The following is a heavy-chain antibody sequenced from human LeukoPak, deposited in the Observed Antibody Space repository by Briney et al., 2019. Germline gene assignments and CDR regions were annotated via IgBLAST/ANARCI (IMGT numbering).Heavy chain of an antibody. CDR3: ARHDYYGSGHYNWFDP. CDR1: GGSISSYY. J-gene: IGHJ5*02. D-gene: IGHD3-10*01. CDR2: IYYSGST. V-gene: IGHV4-59*08. Sequence: PPETLSLTCTVSGGSISSYYWSWIRQPPGKGLEWIGYIYYSGSTNYNPSLKSRVTISVDTSKNQFSLKLSSVTAADTAVYYCARHDYYGSGHYNWFDPWGQGTLVTVSS.